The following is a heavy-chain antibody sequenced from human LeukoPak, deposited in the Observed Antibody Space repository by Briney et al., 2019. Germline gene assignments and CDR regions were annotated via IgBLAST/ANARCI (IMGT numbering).Heavy chain of an antibody. CDR1: GGSISSGGYS. J-gene: IGHJ5*02. V-gene: IGHV4-30-2*01. D-gene: IGHD4-23*01. Sequence: SETLSLTCAVSGGSISSGGYSWSWIRQPPGKGLEWIGYIYHSGSTYYNPSLKSRVTISVGRSKNQFSLKLSSVTAADTAVYYCGKVGGNSNSWGQGTLVTVSS. CDR3: GKVGGNSNS. CDR2: IYHSGST.